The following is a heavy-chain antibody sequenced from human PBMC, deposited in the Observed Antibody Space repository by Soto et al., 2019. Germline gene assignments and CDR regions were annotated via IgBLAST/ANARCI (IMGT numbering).Heavy chain of an antibody. V-gene: IGHV4-30-4*01. CDR1: GGSISSGDYY. J-gene: IGHJ4*02. Sequence: SETLSLTCTVSGGSISSGDYYWSWIRQPPGKGLEWIGYIYYSGSTYYNPSLKSRVTISVDTSKNQSSLKLSSVTAADTAVYYCARVILGSSWPYYFDYWGQGTLVTVSS. CDR3: ARVILGSSWPYYFDY. D-gene: IGHD6-13*01. CDR2: IYYSGST.